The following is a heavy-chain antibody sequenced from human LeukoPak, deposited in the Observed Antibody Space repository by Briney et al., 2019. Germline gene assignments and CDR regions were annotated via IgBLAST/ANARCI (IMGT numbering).Heavy chain of an antibody. V-gene: IGHV3-7*03. CDR1: GFTVSSNY. D-gene: IGHD6-13*01. J-gene: IGHJ4*02. CDR2: IKEDGSDK. Sequence: SGGSLRLSCAVSGFTVSSNYVTWVRQAPGKGLEWVANIKEDGSDKYYVDSVKGRFTISRDNAKSSLYLQMNGLRAEDTAVYFCARDSGWFRFDSWGQGTLVTVSS. CDR3: ARDSGWFRFDS.